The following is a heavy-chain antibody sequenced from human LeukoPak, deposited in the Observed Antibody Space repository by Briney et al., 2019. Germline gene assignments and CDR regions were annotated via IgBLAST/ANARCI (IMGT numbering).Heavy chain of an antibody. J-gene: IGHJ4*02. D-gene: IGHD3-22*01. CDR3: AKSQGGHTMILPFDY. CDR2: ISYDGSNK. V-gene: IGHV3-30*18. CDR1: GFTFSSYG. Sequence: GGSLRLSCAASGFTFSSYGMHWVRQAPGKGLEWVAVISYDGSNKYYADSVKGRFTISRDNSKNTLYLQMNSLRAEDTAVYYCAKSQGGHTMILPFDYWGQGTLVTVSS.